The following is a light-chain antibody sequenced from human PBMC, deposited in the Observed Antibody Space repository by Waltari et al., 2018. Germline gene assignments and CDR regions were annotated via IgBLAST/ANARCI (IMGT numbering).Light chain of an antibody. CDR1: QGISNS. CDR2: SAS. CDR3: QQGASVPPT. Sequence: DIQMNQSRSSVSASVGDRVTITGRASQGISNSLAWYQQKPGKAPTVLIYSASTLQRGVPPRFSGSGSGTDFTLTINSLQPEDFATYFCQQGASVPPTFGQGT. J-gene: IGKJ1*01. V-gene: IGKV1-12*01.